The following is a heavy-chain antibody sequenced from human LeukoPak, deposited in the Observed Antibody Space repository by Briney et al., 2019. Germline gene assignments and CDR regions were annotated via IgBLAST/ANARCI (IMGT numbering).Heavy chain of an antibody. CDR3: ARDKHITIFGVVIKHGMDV. V-gene: IGHV3-21*01. CDR1: GFTFSSYA. CDR2: ISSSSSYI. D-gene: IGHD3-3*01. J-gene: IGHJ6*02. Sequence: RSLRLSCAASGFTFSSYAMHWVRQAPGKGLEWVSSISSSSSYIYYADSVKGRFTISRDNAKNSLYLQMNSLRAEDTAVYYCARDKHITIFGVVIKHGMDVWGQGTTVTVSS.